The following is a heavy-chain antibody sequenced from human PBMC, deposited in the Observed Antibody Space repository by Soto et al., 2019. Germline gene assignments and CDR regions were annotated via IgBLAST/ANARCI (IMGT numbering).Heavy chain of an antibody. Sequence: ASVKVSCKASGYTFTGYYMHWVRQAPGQGLEWMGWINPNSGGTNYAQKFQGRVTMTRDTSISTAYMELSRLRSDDTAVYYCARSKYYYDSSGYYYVYAFDIWGQGTMVTVS. CDR3: ARSKYYYDSSGYYYVYAFDI. CDR2: INPNSGGT. J-gene: IGHJ3*02. CDR1: GYTFTGYY. D-gene: IGHD3-22*01. V-gene: IGHV1-2*02.